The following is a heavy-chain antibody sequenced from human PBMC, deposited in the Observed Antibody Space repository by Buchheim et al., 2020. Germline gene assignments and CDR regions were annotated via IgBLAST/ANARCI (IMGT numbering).Heavy chain of an antibody. CDR3: AKDATYYYDSSGAIDY. D-gene: IGHD3-22*01. J-gene: IGHJ4*02. V-gene: IGHV3-30*18. Sequence: VQLLESGGGLVQPGGSLRLSCAASGFTFSSYGMHWVRQAPGKGLEWVAVISYDGSNKYYADSVKGRFTISRDNSKNTLYLQMNSLRAEDTAVYYCAKDATYYYDSSGAIDYWGQGTL. CDR2: ISYDGSNK. CDR1: GFTFSSYG.